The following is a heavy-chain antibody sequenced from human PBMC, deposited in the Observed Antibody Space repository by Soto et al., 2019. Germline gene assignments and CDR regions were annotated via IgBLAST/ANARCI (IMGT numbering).Heavy chain of an antibody. Sequence: EVQLVESGGVVVQPGGSLRPSCAASGFTFDDYAMHWVRQAPGKGLEWVSLISWDGVSTYYADTVKGRFTISRDNSKNSLYLQMNSLRAEDTALYYCAKDFVGYCSSTSCYGGYYYYGMDVWGQGTTITVSS. J-gene: IGHJ6*02. V-gene: IGHV3-43D*04. CDR3: AKDFVGYCSSTSCYGGYYYYGMDV. D-gene: IGHD2-2*01. CDR1: GFTFDDYA. CDR2: ISWDGVST.